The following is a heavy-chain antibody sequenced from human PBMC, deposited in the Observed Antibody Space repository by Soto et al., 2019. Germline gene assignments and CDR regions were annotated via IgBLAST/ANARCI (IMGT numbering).Heavy chain of an antibody. V-gene: IGHV1-69*13. Sequence: ASVKVSCKASGGSLTNYAIIWVRQGPGHGLEWMGGIIPVSGTSDTSNYAQKFQGRLTVSADESTSTAYMELSSLRSEDTAVYYCAREGPHSSPAYYFDYWGQGTLVTVSS. CDR1: GGSLTNYA. CDR3: AREGPHSSPAYYFDY. J-gene: IGHJ4*02. D-gene: IGHD6-13*01. CDR2: IIPVSGTS.